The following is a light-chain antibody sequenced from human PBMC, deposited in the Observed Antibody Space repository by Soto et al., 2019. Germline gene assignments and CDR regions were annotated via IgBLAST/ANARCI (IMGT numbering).Light chain of an antibody. Sequence: EIVLTQSPGTLSLSPGERATLSCRASQSVSNSYLAWYQQKPGQAPRLLIYGASSRATDSPARFSGSGSGTDFTLTISRLEPEESAVYYCQQYGSSPRTFGQGTKVEIK. CDR1: QSVSNSY. V-gene: IGKV3-20*01. CDR2: GAS. J-gene: IGKJ1*01. CDR3: QQYGSSPRT.